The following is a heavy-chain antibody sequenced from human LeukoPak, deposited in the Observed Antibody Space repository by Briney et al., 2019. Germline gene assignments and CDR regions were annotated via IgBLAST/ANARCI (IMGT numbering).Heavy chain of an antibody. CDR2: IYYSGST. CDR3: ARDRGSGSYRVWFDP. CDR1: GGSISSGDYY. V-gene: IGHV4-30-4*01. J-gene: IGHJ5*02. D-gene: IGHD3-10*01. Sequence: TLSLTCTVSGGSISSGDYYWSWIRQPPGKGLEWIGYIYYSGSTYYNPSLKSRVTISVDTSKNQFSLKLSSVTAADTAVYYCARDRGSGSYRVWFDPWGQGTLVTVSS.